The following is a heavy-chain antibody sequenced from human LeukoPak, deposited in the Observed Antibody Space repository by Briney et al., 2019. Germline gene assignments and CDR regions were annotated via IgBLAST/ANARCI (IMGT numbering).Heavy chain of an antibody. Sequence: GGSLRLSCAASGFTFSSYSMNWVRQAPGRGLEWVSYISGSSRPIYYADSVKGRFTISRDNAKNSLYLQTNSLRAEDTAVYYCARDYSYGFLNWGQGTLVTVSS. D-gene: IGHD5-18*01. CDR1: GFTFSSYS. J-gene: IGHJ4*02. V-gene: IGHV3-48*01. CDR3: ARDYSYGFLN. CDR2: ISGSSRPI.